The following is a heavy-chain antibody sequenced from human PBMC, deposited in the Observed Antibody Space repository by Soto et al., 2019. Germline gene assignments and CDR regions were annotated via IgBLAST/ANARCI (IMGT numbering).Heavy chain of an antibody. CDR2: IYYNGST. D-gene: IGHD6-13*01. CDR3: ARYRISGSWSKFDY. Sequence: KASETLSLTCSVSGLTISSASYHWSWIRQHPGKGLEWVGNIYYNGSTYYSPSLKSRVTVWFDTSKNQFSLRLTSVTAADTAVYYCARYRISGSWSKFDYWGQGTRVTVSS. V-gene: IGHV4-31*03. CDR1: GLTISSASYH. J-gene: IGHJ4*02.